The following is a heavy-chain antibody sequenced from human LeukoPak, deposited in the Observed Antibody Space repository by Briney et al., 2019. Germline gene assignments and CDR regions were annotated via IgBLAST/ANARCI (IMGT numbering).Heavy chain of an antibody. D-gene: IGHD2-2*01. CDR3: ARVVCSSASCYLFDY. Sequence: SETLSLTCAVYGGSFSGYYWSWIRQPPGKGLEWIGEINHSGSTNYNPSLKSRVTISVDTSKNQFSLKLSSVTAADTDVYYCARVVCSSASCYLFDYWGQGTLVTVSS. J-gene: IGHJ4*02. V-gene: IGHV4-34*01. CDR1: GGSFSGYY. CDR2: INHSGST.